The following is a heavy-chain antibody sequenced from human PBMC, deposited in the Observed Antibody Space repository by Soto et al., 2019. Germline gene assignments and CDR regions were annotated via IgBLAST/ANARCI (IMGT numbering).Heavy chain of an antibody. Sequence: EVQLVESGGGLVQPGGSLKLSCVTSGFTFSGSAMHWVRQASGKGLEWVCRIRSKTDNYATAYAASVKGPFTISRDDSENTYYLQRNSLNTENTAVYYGTTYQAHNDLFDAFDDWGQGTMVTVSS. D-gene: IGHD1-1*01. CDR1: GFTFSGSA. CDR2: IRSKTDNYAT. J-gene: IGHJ3*01. CDR3: TTYQAHNDLFDAFDD. V-gene: IGHV3-73*01.